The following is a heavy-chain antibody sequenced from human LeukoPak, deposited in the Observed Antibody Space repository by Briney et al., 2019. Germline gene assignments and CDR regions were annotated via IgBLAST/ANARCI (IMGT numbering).Heavy chain of an antibody. CDR2: ISSSGSII. Sequence: GGSLRLSCAASGLTGSHNYVSWVRQAPGKGLEWVSYISSSGSIIYYADSVKGRFTISRDNAKNSLYLQMNSLRADDTAVYYCARENGNWNYFDYWGQGTLVTVSS. V-gene: IGHV3-11*01. J-gene: IGHJ4*02. CDR1: GLTGSHNY. CDR3: ARENGNWNYFDY. D-gene: IGHD1-20*01.